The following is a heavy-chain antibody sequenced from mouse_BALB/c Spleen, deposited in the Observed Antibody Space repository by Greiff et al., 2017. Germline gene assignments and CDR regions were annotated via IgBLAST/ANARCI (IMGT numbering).Heavy chain of an antibody. J-gene: IGHJ1*01. V-gene: IGHV1-4*02. CDR2: INPSSGYT. CDR1: GYTFTSYT. Sequence: VQLQQSAAELARPGASVKMSCKASGYTFTSYTMHWVKQRPGQGLEWIGYINPSSGYTEYNQKFKDKTTLTADKSSSTAYMQLSSLTSEDSAVYYCAREGLLRNFDVWGAGTTVTVSS. D-gene: IGHD1-1*01. CDR3: AREGLLRNFDV.